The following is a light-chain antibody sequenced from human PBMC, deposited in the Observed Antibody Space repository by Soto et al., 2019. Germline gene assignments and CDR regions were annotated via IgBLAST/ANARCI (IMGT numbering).Light chain of an antibody. CDR1: HSVSSSY. CDR2: GAS. Sequence: EMVLTQSPGTLSLSPGERATLSCMATHSVSSSYLDCYHQKPGQAPRLLIYGASSRATGSPDRFSGSGSGTDFTLTISRLEPEDFSVYYCQQYGSSRWTFGQGTKV. J-gene: IGKJ1*01. V-gene: IGKV3-20*01. CDR3: QQYGSSRWT.